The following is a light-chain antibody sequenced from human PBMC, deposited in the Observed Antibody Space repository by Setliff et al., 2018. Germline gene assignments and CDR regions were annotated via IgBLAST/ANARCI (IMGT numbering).Light chain of an antibody. Sequence: QSVLTQPPSASGTPGQRVTISCSGSSSNIGTKTVNWYQQLPGVAPKLLIHRDSQRPSGVPDRFSGSKSGTSASLAISGLLSEDEADEADYYCAAWDDSLNAYVFGTGTKVTVL. CDR3: AAWDDSLNAYV. J-gene: IGLJ1*01. CDR1: SSNIGTKT. V-gene: IGLV1-44*01. CDR2: RDS.